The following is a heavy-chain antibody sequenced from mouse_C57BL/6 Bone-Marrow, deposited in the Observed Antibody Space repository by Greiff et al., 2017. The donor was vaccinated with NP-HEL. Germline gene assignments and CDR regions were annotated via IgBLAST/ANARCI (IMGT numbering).Heavy chain of an antibody. D-gene: IGHD2-2*01. Sequence: VQLQQSGAELVRPGASVTLSCKASGYTFTDYEMHWVKQTPVHGLEWIGAIDPETGGTAYNQKFKGKAILTADKSSSTAYMELRSLTSEDSAVYYCTRGVMVTTPFAYWGQGTLVTVSA. CDR2: IDPETGGT. CDR1: GYTFTDYE. CDR3: TRGVMVTTPFAY. V-gene: IGHV1-15*01. J-gene: IGHJ3*01.